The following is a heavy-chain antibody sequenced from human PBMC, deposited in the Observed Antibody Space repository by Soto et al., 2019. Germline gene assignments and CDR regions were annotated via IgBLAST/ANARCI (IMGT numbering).Heavy chain of an antibody. CDR2: IYYSGST. J-gene: IGHJ4*02. D-gene: IGHD5-12*01. CDR1: GGSISSGGYY. Sequence: QVQLQESGPGLVKPSQTLSLTCTVSGGSISSGGYYWSWIRQHPGKGLEWIGYIYYSGSTYYNPSLKSRVTXXVXTXXNQFSLKLSSVTAADTAVYYCARVATTGGHQQIDYWGQGTLVTVSS. V-gene: IGHV4-31*03. CDR3: ARVATTGGHQQIDY.